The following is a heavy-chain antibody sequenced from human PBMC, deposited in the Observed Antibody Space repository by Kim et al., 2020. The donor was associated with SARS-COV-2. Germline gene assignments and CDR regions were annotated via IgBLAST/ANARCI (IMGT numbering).Heavy chain of an antibody. D-gene: IGHD6-19*01. CDR3: IRSSGTFDY. CDR1: GFTFSSYW. J-gene: IGHJ4*02. V-gene: IGHV3-74*01. CDR2: ISNDGSTT. Sequence: GGSLRLSCVASGFTFSSYWMDWVRQVPGKGPVWLSHISNDGSTTNYADSVKGRFTISRDNAKNTLYLQMNSLRAEDTAVYYCIRSSGTFDYWGQGTLVTVSS.